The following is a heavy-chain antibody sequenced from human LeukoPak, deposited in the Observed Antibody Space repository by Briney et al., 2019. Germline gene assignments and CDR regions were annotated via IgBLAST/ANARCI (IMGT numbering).Heavy chain of an antibody. CDR1: GFTVSSNY. V-gene: IGHV3-53*04. J-gene: IGHJ6*02. CDR3: AYGGNSIYYYGMDV. Sequence: GGSLRLSCAASGFTVSSNYMSWVRQAPGKGLEWVSVIYSGGSTYYADSVKGQFTISRHNSKNTLYLQMNSLRAEDTAVYYCAYGGNSIYYYGMDVWGQGTTVTVSS. CDR2: IYSGGST. D-gene: IGHD4-23*01.